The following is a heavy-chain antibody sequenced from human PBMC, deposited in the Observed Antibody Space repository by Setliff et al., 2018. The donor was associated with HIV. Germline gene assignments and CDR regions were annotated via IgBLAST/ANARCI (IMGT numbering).Heavy chain of an antibody. J-gene: IGHJ4*02. V-gene: IGHV4-39*07. CDR3: ARVPSQLLKGAAAYFDY. CDR1: GGSISSTNYY. CDR2: IYYSGST. Sequence: PSETLSLTCTVSGGSISSTNYYWGWIRQTPGKGLEWIGSIYYSGSTNYNPSLKSRVTISVDTSKNQFSLRLSSVTAADTAVYYCARVPSQLLKGAAAYFDYWGQGILVTVSS. D-gene: IGHD5-18*01.